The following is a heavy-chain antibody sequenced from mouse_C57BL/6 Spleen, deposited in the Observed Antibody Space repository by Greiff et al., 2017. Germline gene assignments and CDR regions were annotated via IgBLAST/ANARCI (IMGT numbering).Heavy chain of an antibody. D-gene: IGHD1-1*01. Sequence: QVQLQQPGAELVKPGASVKLSCKASGYTFTSYWMQWVKQRPGQGLEWIGEIDPSDSYTNYNQKFKGKATLTVDTSSSTAYMQLSSLTSEDSAVYYCARRGTTVLYCYWGQGTTLTVAS. V-gene: IGHV1-50*01. J-gene: IGHJ2*01. CDR2: IDPSDSYT. CDR1: GYTFTSYW. CDR3: ARRGTTVLYCY.